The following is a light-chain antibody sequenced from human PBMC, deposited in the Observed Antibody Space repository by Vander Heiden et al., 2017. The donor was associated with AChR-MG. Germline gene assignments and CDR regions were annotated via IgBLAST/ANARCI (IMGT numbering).Light chain of an antibody. CDR1: NSDIGDYHF. V-gene: IGLV2-14*01. J-gene: IGLJ3*02. CDR3: ASYTSGNIFV. CDR2: EVS. Sequence: QSALTQPASVSGSPGQSITIPCTGTNSDIGDYHFVSWYQRHPGKAPKLMIYEVSNRPLGVSDRFFGSKSGNTASLTISGLQAEDEGDYFCASYTSGNIFVFGGGTKLTVL.